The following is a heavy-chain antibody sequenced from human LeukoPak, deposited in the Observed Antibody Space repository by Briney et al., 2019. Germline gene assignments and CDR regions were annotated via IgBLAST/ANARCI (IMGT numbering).Heavy chain of an antibody. D-gene: IGHD6-6*01. CDR1: GFTFSSYS. Sequence: TGGSLRLSCAASGFTFSSYSMNWVRQAPEKGLEWVSYISSSSTIYYADSVKGRFTISRDNAKNSLYLQMNSLRAEDTAVYYCARAQYSSSSAFDIWGQGTMVTVSS. CDR2: ISSSSTI. V-gene: IGHV3-48*01. CDR3: ARAQYSSSSAFDI. J-gene: IGHJ3*02.